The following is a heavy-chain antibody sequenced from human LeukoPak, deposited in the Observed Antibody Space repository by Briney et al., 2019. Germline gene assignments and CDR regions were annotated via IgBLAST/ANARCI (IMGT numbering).Heavy chain of an antibody. Sequence: GGSLRLSCAASGFTFSSYAMNWVRQAPGKGLEWVSGISGSGGSAYYADSVKGRFTISRDNSRNTLYLQMNSLRAEDTAVYYCARVRSEDSRVRGVIRGYYFDYWGQGTLVTVSS. CDR3: ARVRSEDSRVRGVIRGYYFDY. J-gene: IGHJ4*02. CDR2: ISGSGGSA. CDR1: GFTFSSYA. D-gene: IGHD3-10*01. V-gene: IGHV3-23*01.